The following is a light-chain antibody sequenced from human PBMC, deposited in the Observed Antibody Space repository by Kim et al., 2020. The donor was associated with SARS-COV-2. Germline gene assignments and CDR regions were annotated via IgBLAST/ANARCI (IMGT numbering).Light chain of an antibody. V-gene: IGLV2-11*01. Sequence: QSALTQPRSVSGSPGQSVTISCTGTSSDVGGYNYVSWYQQHPGKAPKLMIYDVSKRPSGVPDRFSGSKSGNTASLTISGLQAEDEADYYCCSYAGSSTWGFGGGTQLIVL. CDR3: CSYAGSSTWG. CDR2: DVS. CDR1: SSDVGGYNY. J-gene: IGLJ2*01.